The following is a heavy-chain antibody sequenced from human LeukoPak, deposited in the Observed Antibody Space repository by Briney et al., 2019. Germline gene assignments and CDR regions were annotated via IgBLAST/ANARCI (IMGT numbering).Heavy chain of an antibody. CDR1: GYTFTSYG. Sequence: ASVKVSCKASGYTFTSYGISWVRQAPGQGLEWMGWISAYNGSTNYAQKLQGRVTMTTDTSTSTAYMELRSLRSDDTAVYYCARDLEDIVVVPAALVYFQHWGQGTLVTVSS. CDR3: ARDLEDIVVVPAALVYFQH. V-gene: IGHV1-18*01. J-gene: IGHJ1*01. CDR2: ISAYNGST. D-gene: IGHD2-2*01.